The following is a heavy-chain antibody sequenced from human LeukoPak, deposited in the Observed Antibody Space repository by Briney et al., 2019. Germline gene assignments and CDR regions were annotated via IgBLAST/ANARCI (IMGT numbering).Heavy chain of an antibody. CDR1: GFTFSSYA. CDR2: ISGSGGST. CDR3: AKDGMVRGVIIPHYFDY. V-gene: IGHV3-23*01. D-gene: IGHD3-10*01. J-gene: IGHJ4*02. Sequence: GGSLRLSCAASGFTFSSYAMSWVRQAPGKGLEWVSAISGSGGSTYYADSVKGRFTISRDNSKNTLYLQMNSLRAGDTAVYYCAKDGMVRGVIIPHYFDYWGQGTLVTVSS.